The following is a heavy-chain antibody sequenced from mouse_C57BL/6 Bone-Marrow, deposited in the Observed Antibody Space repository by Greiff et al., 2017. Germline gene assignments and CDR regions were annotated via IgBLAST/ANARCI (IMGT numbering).Heavy chain of an antibody. J-gene: IGHJ2*01. V-gene: IGHV1-54*01. CDR3: ARDYSSFFFDY. CDR1: GYAFTNYL. CDR2: INPGSGGT. Sequence: VQLQQSGAELVRPGTSVKVSCKASGYAFTNYLIEWVKQRPGQGLEWIGVINPGSGGTNYTEKFKGKATLTADKSSSTAYMQLSSLTSEDSAVFFCARDYSSFFFDYWGQGTTLTVSS. D-gene: IGHD3-1*01.